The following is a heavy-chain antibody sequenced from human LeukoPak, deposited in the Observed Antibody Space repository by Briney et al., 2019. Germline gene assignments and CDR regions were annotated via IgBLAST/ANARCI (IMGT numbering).Heavy chain of an antibody. CDR1: GGSISSGSYY. CDR2: IYTSGST. V-gene: IGHV4-61*02. Sequence: PSETLSLTCTVSGGSISSGSYYWSWIRQPAGKGLEWIGRIYTSGSTNYNPSLKSRVTISVDTSKNQFSLKLSSVTAADTAVYYCARGGGYSYGYFLGSPNFDYWGQGTLVTVSS. D-gene: IGHD5-18*01. CDR3: ARGGGYSYGYFLGSPNFDY. J-gene: IGHJ4*02.